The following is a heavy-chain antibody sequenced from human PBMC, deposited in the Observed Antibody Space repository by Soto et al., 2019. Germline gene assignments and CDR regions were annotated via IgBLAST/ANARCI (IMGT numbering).Heavy chain of an antibody. Sequence: QPGGSLRISGAASVFTFSSYGMHWVRQAPGKGLEWVAFIWHDGVNKFYAESVKGRFTISRDNSKNTLYLQMTSLSAEDTAMYYCARDGDVNTGFGKDYWGQGTLVTVSS. J-gene: IGHJ4*02. CDR2: IWHDGVNK. D-gene: IGHD3-16*01. CDR1: VFTFSSYG. CDR3: ARDGDVNTGFGKDY. V-gene: IGHV3-33*01.